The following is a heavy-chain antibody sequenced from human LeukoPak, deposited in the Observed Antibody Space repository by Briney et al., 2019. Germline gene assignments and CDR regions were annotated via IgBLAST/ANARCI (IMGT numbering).Heavy chain of an antibody. CDR2: IKRKTNGGTT. CDR3: TTDRYCRGDSCSLDY. CDR1: GFTFSNAW. J-gene: IGHJ4*02. V-gene: IGHV3-15*01. Sequence: PGGSLRLSCAASGFTFSNAWMSWVRQAPGKGLEWVGRIKRKTNGGTTDYAAPVKGRFTISRDDSKNTLYLQMNSLKSEDTAVYYCTTDRYCRGDSCSLDYWGQGTLVPVSS. D-gene: IGHD2-15*01.